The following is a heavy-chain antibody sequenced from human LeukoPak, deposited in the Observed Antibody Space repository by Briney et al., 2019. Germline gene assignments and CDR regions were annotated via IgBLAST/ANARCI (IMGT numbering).Heavy chain of an antibody. CDR2: ISGSGGST. CDR1: GFTFSSYA. J-gene: IGHJ1*01. V-gene: IGHV3-23*01. Sequence: NPGGSLRLSCAASGFTFSSYAMSWVRQAPGKGLEWVSAISGSGGSTYYADSVKGRLTISRDNSKNTLYLQMNSLRAEDTAVYYCAKDGDYYDSSGYYYDGYFQHWGQGTLVTVSS. CDR3: AKDGDYYDSSGYYYDGYFQH. D-gene: IGHD3-22*01.